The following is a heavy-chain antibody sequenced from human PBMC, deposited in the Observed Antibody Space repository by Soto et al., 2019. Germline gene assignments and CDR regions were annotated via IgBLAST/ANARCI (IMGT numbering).Heavy chain of an antibody. J-gene: IGHJ6*02. Sequence: EVQLVESGGGLVKPGGSLTLSCAASGFSFSTYSMNWVRQAPGKGLEWVSSISSNRVYIYYADSVKGRFTISRDNAKNTLYLQMNSLRADDTAAYYGARGEVFGPPAIGGPMDGWGQGTTVTVSS. CDR1: GFSFSTYS. D-gene: IGHD2-21*02. V-gene: IGHV3-21*06. CDR3: ARGEVFGPPAIGGPMDG. CDR2: ISSNRVYI.